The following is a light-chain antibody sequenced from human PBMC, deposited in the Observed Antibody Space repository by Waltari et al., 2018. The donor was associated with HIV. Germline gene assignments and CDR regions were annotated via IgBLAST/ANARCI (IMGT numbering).Light chain of an antibody. CDR1: STDVGGFDL. J-gene: IGLJ2*01. CDR3: CSYARSRSLL. CDR2: EVN. Sequence: HSALTQPASVSGSPGQSITISCTGTSTDVGGFDLVSGYQHLPGKAPKLIICEVNKRPAVFSNRFSGSKSGNTASLTISGLQTEDETDYYCCSYARSRSLLFGGGTKLTVL. V-gene: IGLV2-23*02.